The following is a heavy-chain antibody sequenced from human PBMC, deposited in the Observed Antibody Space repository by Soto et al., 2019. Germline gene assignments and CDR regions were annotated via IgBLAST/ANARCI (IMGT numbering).Heavy chain of an antibody. CDR3: AKALEYLGGYSGYDALDY. V-gene: IGHV3-23*01. J-gene: IGHJ4*02. D-gene: IGHD5-12*01. CDR2: ISGSGGST. CDR1: GFTFSSYA. Sequence: GGSLRLSCAASGFTFSSYAMSWVRQAPGKGLEWVSAISGSGGSTYYADSVKGRFTISRDNSKNTLYLQMNSLRAEDTAVYYCAKALEYLGGYSGYDALDYWGQGTLVTVSS.